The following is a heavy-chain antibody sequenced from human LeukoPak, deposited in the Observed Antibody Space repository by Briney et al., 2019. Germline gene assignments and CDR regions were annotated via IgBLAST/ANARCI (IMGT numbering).Heavy chain of an antibody. CDR3: AKAGGGSCHSSLDF. J-gene: IGHJ4*02. CDR1: GFSFSSYA. D-gene: IGHD2-15*01. Sequence: GGSLRLSCAASGFSFSSYAMSWVRQAPGKGLKWVSSICASASGTYYAGSVKGRFTISRDNSKNTLDLQMNNLRAEDTAVYYCAKAGGGSCHSSLDFWGQGTLVTVSS. V-gene: IGHV3-23*01. CDR2: ICASASGT.